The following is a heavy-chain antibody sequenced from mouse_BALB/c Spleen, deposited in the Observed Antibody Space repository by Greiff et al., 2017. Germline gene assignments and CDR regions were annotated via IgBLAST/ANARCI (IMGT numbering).Heavy chain of an antibody. D-gene: IGHD3-3*01. Sequence: EVMLVESGGGLVKPGGSLKLSCAASGFTFSDYYMYWVRQTPEKRLEWVATISDGGSYTYYPDSVKGRFTISRDNAKNNLYLQMSSLKSEDTAMYYCTRDGGTRYFDVWGAGTTVTVSS. J-gene: IGHJ1*01. V-gene: IGHV5-4*02. CDR3: TRDGGTRYFDV. CDR2: ISDGGSYT. CDR1: GFTFSDYY.